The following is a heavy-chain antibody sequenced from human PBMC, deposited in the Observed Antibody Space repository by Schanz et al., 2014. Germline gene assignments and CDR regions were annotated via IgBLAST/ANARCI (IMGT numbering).Heavy chain of an antibody. D-gene: IGHD5-12*01. CDR1: GFTVNTNY. Sequence: EVQLVESEGGLVQPGGSLRLSCAVSGFTVNTNYMSWVRQAPGKGLEWISSMYINSGSTQYADSVKGRFIISRDSSKKTLYVQMNSLRAEDTAVYYCARDRPSGYALDFRGQGTLVTVSS. CDR2: MYINSGST. V-gene: IGHV3-66*03. CDR3: ARDRPSGYALDF. J-gene: IGHJ4*02.